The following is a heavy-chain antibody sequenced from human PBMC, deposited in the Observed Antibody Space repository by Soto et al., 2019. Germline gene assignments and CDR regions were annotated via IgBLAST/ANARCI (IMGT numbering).Heavy chain of an antibody. J-gene: IGHJ5*02. V-gene: IGHV4-30-2*05. CDR2: IYHTDSP. Sequence: SETLSLTCTVSRGSISSDGYSWSWIRQPPGRGLEWIGFIYHTDSPSYNPSLRGRVTISVDTSRNQIYLNLTSVTAADTAVYFCAGSSSAATNWFDPWGQGTLVTVSS. D-gene: IGHD6-13*01. CDR3: AGSSSAATNWFDP. CDR1: RGSISSDGYS.